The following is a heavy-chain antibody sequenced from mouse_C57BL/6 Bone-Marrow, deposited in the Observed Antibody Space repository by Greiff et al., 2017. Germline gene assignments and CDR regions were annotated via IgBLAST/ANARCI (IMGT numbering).Heavy chain of an antibody. J-gene: IGHJ4*01. V-gene: IGHV1-64*01. CDR3: AYYDYDEGAMDY. D-gene: IGHD2-4*01. CDR2: IHPNSGST. CDR1: GYTFTSYW. Sequence: QVQLKQPGAELVKPGASVKLSCKASGYTFTSYWMHWVKQRPGQGLEWIGMIHPNSGSTNYNEKFKSKATLTVDKSSSTAYMQLSSLTSEDSAVYYCAYYDYDEGAMDYWGQGTSVTVSS.